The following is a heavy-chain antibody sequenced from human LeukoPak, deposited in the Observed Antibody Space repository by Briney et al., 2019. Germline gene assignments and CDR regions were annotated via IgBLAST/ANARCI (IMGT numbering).Heavy chain of an antibody. V-gene: IGHV4-4*02. D-gene: IGHD3-22*01. CDR3: ASNFDSSGYTLY. CDR2: IYHSGST. CDR1: GGSIGSSNW. J-gene: IGHJ4*02. Sequence: SGTLSLTCAVSGGSIGSSNWWSWVRQPPGKGLEWIGEIYHSGSTNYNPSLKSRVTISVDKSKNQFSLKLSSVTAADTAVYYCASNFDSSGYTLYWGQGTLVTVSS.